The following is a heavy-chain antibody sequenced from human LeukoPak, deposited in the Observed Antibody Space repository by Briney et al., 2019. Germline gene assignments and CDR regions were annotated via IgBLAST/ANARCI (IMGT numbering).Heavy chain of an antibody. D-gene: IGHD1-26*01. V-gene: IGHV4-38-2*01. CDR2: MHHSGSF. CDR3: AGHSRVIVGTTFAFDI. Sequence: PSETLSLTCAVSDYSISSDNYWRWIRQAPGKGLEWNGSMHHSGSFYYNPSLWSPVTISLDPSKNHLSLRLSSVTAADTALYYCAGHSRVIVGTTFAFDIWGQGTKVTVSS. CDR1: DYSISSDNY. J-gene: IGHJ3*02.